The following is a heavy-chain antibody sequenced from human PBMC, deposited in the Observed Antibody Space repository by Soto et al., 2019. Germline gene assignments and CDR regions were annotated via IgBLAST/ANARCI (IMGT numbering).Heavy chain of an antibody. J-gene: IGHJ4*02. CDR1: GFTFSSYA. Sequence: VGSLRLSCAASGFTFSSYAMHWVRQAPGKGLEWVAVISYDGSNKYYADSVKGRFTISRDNSKNTLYLQMNSLRAEDTAVYYCARSDGLDYWGQGTLVTVSS. CDR2: ISYDGSNK. CDR3: ARSDGLDY. V-gene: IGHV3-30-3*01.